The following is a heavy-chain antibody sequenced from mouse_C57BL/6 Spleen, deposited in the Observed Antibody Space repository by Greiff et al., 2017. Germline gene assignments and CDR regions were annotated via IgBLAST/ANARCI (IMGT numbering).Heavy chain of an antibody. CDR3: ARDQLTGTVY. Sequence: EVQLVESGGGLVKPGGSLKLSCAASGFTFSSYAMSWVRQTPEKRLEWVATISDGGSYSYSPDNVTGRFTISRDNAKNNLYLQMSHLKSENTAMYYCARDQLTGTVYWGQGTLVTVSA. D-gene: IGHD4-1*01. CDR2: ISDGGSYS. J-gene: IGHJ3*01. V-gene: IGHV5-4*01. CDR1: GFTFSSYA.